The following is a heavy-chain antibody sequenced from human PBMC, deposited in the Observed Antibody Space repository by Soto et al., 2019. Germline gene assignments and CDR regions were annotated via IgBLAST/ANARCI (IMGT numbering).Heavy chain of an antibody. Sequence: QVQLVQSGAEVKKPGSSVKVSCKASGGTFSNYAFSWVRQAPGQGLEWMGGFIPIFGTPNYAQKFQGRVTVTADEAKRTVYMELSSLRSEDTAVYYCARERSVGYCITTTCPKPFYYYAMDVWGQGTTVTVSS. CDR3: ARERSVGYCITTTCPKPFYYYAMDV. CDR1: GGTFSNYA. J-gene: IGHJ6*02. V-gene: IGHV1-69*01. CDR2: FIPIFGTP. D-gene: IGHD2-2*01.